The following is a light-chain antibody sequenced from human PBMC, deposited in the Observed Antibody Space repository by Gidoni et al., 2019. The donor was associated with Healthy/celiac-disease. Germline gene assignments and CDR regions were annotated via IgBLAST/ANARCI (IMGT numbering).Light chain of an antibody. CDR1: QSISSW. V-gene: IGKV1-5*03. CDR2: KAS. J-gene: IGKJ2*01. CDR3: QQYNSYPMYT. Sequence: DIQMTQSPSTLSASVGDRVTITCRASQSISSWLAWYQQKPGKAPKPLIYKASSLESGVPSRFSGSGSGTEFTLTISSLQPDDVATYYCQQYNSYPMYTFGQGTKLEIK.